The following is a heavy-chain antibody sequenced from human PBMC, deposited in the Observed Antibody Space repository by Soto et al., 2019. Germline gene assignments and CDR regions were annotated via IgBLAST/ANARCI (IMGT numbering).Heavy chain of an antibody. D-gene: IGHD3-3*01. CDR1: GFSINSYE. J-gene: IGHJ6*02. Sequence: LRLSCAASGFSINSYEMNWVRQAPGKGLEWVAYINSNGRTTYYADSVKGRFTLSRDNAQNSLFLQMNTLRVDDTAFYFCARVAQILPYHFYEYVDVWGRGTTVTVSS. V-gene: IGHV3-48*03. CDR3: ARVAQILPYHFYEYVDV. CDR2: INSNGRTT.